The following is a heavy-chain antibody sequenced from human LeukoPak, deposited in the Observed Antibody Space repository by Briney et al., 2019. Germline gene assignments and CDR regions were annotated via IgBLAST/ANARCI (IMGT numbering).Heavy chain of an antibody. CDR2: IDSDGIST. Sequence: PGGSLRLSCAASGFTFNAYWMHWVRQAPGKGLVWVSRIDSDGISTGYADSVKGRFTISRDNARSTLSLQMNSLRAEDTALYYCVRELASCRGDCLLYWGQGSLVTVSS. CDR1: GFTFNAYW. V-gene: IGHV3-74*01. CDR3: VRELASCRGDCLLY. D-gene: IGHD2-21*02. J-gene: IGHJ4*02.